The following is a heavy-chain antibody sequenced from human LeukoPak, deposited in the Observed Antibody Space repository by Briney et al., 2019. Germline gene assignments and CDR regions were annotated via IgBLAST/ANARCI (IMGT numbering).Heavy chain of an antibody. CDR3: ARQGRSFSWFDP. Sequence: VESLKISCRGPGYSFTSYWIGWVRQMPGKGLEWMGSIYPGDSDTRYSPSFQGQVTISADKSISTAYLQWSSLKASDTAMYYCARQGRSFSWFDPWGQGTLVTVSS. CDR1: GYSFTSYW. CDR2: IYPGDSDT. J-gene: IGHJ5*02. D-gene: IGHD6-6*01. V-gene: IGHV5-51*01.